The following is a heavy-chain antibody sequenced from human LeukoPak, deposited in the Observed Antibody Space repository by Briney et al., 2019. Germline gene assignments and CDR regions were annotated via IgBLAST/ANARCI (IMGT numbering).Heavy chain of an antibody. CDR1: GFXFSSYA. J-gene: IGHJ4*02. Sequence: PGGSLRLSCAASGFXFSSYAMSWVRQAPGKGLEWVSDISGSGGSTNYADSVKGRSTISRDNSKNTLYLQMNSLKTEDTAVYYCTTGLGRSDFDYWGQGTLVTVSS. V-gene: IGHV3-23*01. CDR3: TTGLGRSDFDY. CDR2: ISGSGGST.